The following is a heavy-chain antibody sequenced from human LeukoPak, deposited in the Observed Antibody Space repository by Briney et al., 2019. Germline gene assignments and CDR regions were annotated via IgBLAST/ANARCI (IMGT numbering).Heavy chain of an antibody. CDR3: AKGGISCSGGSCYRYYFDY. Sequence: GGSLRLSCAASGFTFSSYAMSWVRQAPGKGLEWVSAISGGGGSTYYADSVKGRFTISRDNSKNTLYLQMNSLRAEDTAVYYCAKGGISCSGGSCYRYYFDYWGQGTLVTVSS. CDR1: GFTFSSYA. CDR2: ISGGGGST. V-gene: IGHV3-23*01. D-gene: IGHD2-15*01. J-gene: IGHJ4*02.